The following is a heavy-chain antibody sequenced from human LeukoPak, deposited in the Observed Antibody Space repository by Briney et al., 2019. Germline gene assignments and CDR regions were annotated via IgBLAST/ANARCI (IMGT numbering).Heavy chain of an antibody. CDR1: GGSITSSNYY. D-gene: IGHD3-16*01. CDR2: IYYSGST. V-gene: IGHV4-39*07. Sequence: PSETLSLTCSVSGGSITSSNYYGGWIRQPPGKGLEWIGSIYYSGSTYYNPSLKRRVTISVDTSKNQISLKLSSVTAADTAMYYCARASGGWGQGTLVTVSS. CDR3: ARASGG. J-gene: IGHJ4*02.